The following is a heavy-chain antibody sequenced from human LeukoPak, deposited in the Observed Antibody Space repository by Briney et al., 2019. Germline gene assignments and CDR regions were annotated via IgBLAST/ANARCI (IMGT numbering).Heavy chain of an antibody. CDR1: GYSFTSYW. CDR3: ARSPSVVVAATIDAFDI. D-gene: IGHD2-15*01. J-gene: IGHJ3*02. CDR2: VDPSDSYT. V-gene: IGHV5-10-1*01. Sequence: GEALRISFKGSGYSFTSYWISWGRQMPGKGLGWMGRVDPSDSYTNYSPSFQGHVTISADKSISTAYLQWSSLRASDTAMYYCARSPSVVVAATIDAFDIWGQGTMVTVSS.